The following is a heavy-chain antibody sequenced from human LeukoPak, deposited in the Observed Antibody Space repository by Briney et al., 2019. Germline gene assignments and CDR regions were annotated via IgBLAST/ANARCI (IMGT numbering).Heavy chain of an antibody. CDR3: AKVAKPGSSSSLGV. V-gene: IGHV3-23*01. CDR1: GFTFNNYA. Sequence: PWGSLRLSCAASGFTFNNYAMNWVRQAPGKGLEWVSTISGSGGSTYYADSVKGRFTISRDNSKNTLYLQMNSLRAEDTAVYYCAKVAKPGSSSSLGVWGQGTTVTVS. J-gene: IGHJ6*02. D-gene: IGHD6-6*01. CDR2: ISGSGGST.